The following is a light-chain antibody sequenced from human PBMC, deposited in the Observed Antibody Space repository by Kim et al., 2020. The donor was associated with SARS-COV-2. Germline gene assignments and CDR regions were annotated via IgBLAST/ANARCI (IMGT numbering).Light chain of an antibody. Sequence: ASVGDRVTISCRARQDISSNLAWFQQKPGKAPKSLIYGASSLQSGAPSRFSGGGFGTDFTLTLSSLQAEDSATYYCQQYSSYPRTFGQGTKVDIK. CDR2: GAS. CDR1: QDISSN. CDR3: QQYSSYPRT. V-gene: IGKV1-16*01. J-gene: IGKJ1*01.